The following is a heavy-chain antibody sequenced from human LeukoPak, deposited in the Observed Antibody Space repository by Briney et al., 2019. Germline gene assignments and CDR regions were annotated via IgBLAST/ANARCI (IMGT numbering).Heavy chain of an antibody. Sequence: TSVKVSCKASGYPFSAHFLNWVRQAPGQGLEWMGNIDTTTGNPRYAQDFTGRFVFSLDTSVSTAYLQITSLKADDTAAYYCVRGTPTPGMDYWGQGTQVTVSS. CDR3: VRGTPTPGMDY. D-gene: IGHD3-10*01. V-gene: IGHV7-4-1*02. CDR2: IDTTTGNP. J-gene: IGHJ4*02. CDR1: GYPFSAHF.